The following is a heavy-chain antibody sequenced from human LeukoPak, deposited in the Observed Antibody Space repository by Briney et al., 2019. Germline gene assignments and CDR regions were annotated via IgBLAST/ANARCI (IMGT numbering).Heavy chain of an antibody. CDR2: ISGSDGST. CDR1: GFAFSSYA. V-gene: IGHV3-23*01. J-gene: IGHJ4*02. CDR3: AKDGESGSYPDY. D-gene: IGHD1-26*01. Sequence: GGSLRLSCTASGFAFSSYAMSWVRQAPGKGLEWVSAISGSDGSTYSADSVKGRFTISRDNSKNTLYLQMNSLGAEDSAVYYCAKDGESGSYPDYWGQGTLVTVSS.